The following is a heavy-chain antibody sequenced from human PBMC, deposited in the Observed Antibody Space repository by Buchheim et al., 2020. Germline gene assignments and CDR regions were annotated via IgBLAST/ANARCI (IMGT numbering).Heavy chain of an antibody. D-gene: IGHD2-2*01. J-gene: IGHJ6*02. Sequence: EVQLLESGGGLVQPGGSLRLSCAASGFTFNNYAMNWVRQVPGKGLEWVSGIIGSGSRTYYADSVKGRLTISRDNSKGTLYLQMNSLRAEDTAVYYCAKGGYCSSSDCYRAYYYCNMDAWGQGTT. CDR2: IIGSGSRT. V-gene: IGHV3-23*01. CDR3: AKGGYCSSSDCYRAYYYCNMDA. CDR1: GFTFNNYA.